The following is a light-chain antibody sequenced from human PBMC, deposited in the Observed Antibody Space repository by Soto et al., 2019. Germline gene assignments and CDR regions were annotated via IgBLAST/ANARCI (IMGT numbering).Light chain of an antibody. CDR1: QSINNY. V-gene: IGKV1-5*03. CDR3: QQYGNLWT. CDR2: KAS. Sequence: DIQLTQSPSTLSASVGDRVTISCRASQSINNYLAWYQQKPGKAPKPLIYKASTLESGVPSTFSGSGSGTEFSLTISSLQPDDFATYYCQQYGNLWTFGQGTKVEIK. J-gene: IGKJ1*01.